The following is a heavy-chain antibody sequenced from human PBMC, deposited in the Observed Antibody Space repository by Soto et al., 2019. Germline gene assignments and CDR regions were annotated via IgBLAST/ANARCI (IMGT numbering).Heavy chain of an antibody. CDR1: GGSLTSNGYY. CDR3: ARDLLYRAVFEI. Sequence: QVHLQESGPGLVKPSQTLSLTCTVSGGSLTSNGYYWSWIRQRPEKGLEWLGYIYYSGTTHFNPSLKSRLPISMDTSNNQFSLNLTSVTAADTAVYFCARDLLYRAVFEIWGQGTLVTVSA. V-gene: IGHV4-31*03. CDR2: IYYSGTT. D-gene: IGHD3-3*01. J-gene: IGHJ3*02.